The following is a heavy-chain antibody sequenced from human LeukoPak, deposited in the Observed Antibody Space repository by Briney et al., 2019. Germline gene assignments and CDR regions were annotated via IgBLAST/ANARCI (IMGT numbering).Heavy chain of an antibody. J-gene: IGHJ4*02. Sequence: LAGGSLRLSCAASGFTFSGSTIRWVRQASGKGLEWVGRIGTKAVNYATTYTESVTGRFPIPRDDSKATAYLQMNSLKTEDTAVYFCSGGGPRGTYFIDNGDQGTLISVSA. CDR2: IGTKAVNYAT. V-gene: IGHV3-73*01. CDR3: SGGGPRGTYFIDN. CDR1: GFTFSGST. D-gene: IGHD1-26*01.